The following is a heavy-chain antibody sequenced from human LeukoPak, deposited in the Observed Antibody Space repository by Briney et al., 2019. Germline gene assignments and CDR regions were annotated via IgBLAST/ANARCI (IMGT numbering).Heavy chain of an antibody. V-gene: IGHV4-59*12. Sequence: SETLSLTCTVSGGSISSYYWSWIRQPPGKGLEWIGYIYYSGSTNYNPSLKSRVTISVDTSKNQFSLKLSSVTAADTAVYYCARELLWAFDIWGQGTMVTVSS. D-gene: IGHD3-10*01. J-gene: IGHJ3*02. CDR3: ARELLWAFDI. CDR1: GGSISSYY. CDR2: IYYSGST.